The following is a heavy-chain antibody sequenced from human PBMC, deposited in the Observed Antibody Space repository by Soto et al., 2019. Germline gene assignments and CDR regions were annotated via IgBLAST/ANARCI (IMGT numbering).Heavy chain of an antibody. CDR1: GFIFSNFL. CDR3: VRDVQFQSFDY. V-gene: IGHV3-74*01. CDR2: IDGDGSRI. D-gene: IGHD1-1*01. J-gene: IGHJ4*02. Sequence: EVQLVESGGGSVQPGESLRLSCAASGFIFSNFLMHWVRQGPGEGLVWLARIDGDGSRIRYADSVKGLFTISRDNAKNTLYLQMNSLRADETAMYYCVRDVQFQSFDYWGQGTLVTVSS.